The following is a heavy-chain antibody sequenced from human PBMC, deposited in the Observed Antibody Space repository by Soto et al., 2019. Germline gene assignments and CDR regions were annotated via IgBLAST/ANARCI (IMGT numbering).Heavy chain of an antibody. Sequence: GGSLRLSCAASGFTFTRYSMSWVRQAPGKGLEWVSSISSTTNYIYYGDSMKGRFTISRDNAKNSLYLEMNSLRAEDTAVYYCARESEDLTSNFDYWGQGTLVTVSS. CDR2: ISSTTNYI. CDR3: ARESEDLTSNFDY. CDR1: GFTFTRYS. V-gene: IGHV3-21*06. J-gene: IGHJ4*02.